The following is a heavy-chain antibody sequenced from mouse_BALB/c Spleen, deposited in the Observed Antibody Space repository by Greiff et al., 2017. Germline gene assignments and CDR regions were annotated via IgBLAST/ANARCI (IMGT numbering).Heavy chain of an antibody. Sequence: QVQLQQSGAELAKPGASVKMSCKASGYTFTSYWMHWVKQRPGQGLEWIGYINPSTGYTEYNQKFKDKATLTADKSSSTAYMQLSSLTSEDSAVYYCARSWDYDATGYAMDYWGQGTSVTVSS. D-gene: IGHD2-4*01. V-gene: IGHV1-7*01. CDR2: INPSTGYT. CDR3: ARSWDYDATGYAMDY. CDR1: GYTFTSYW. J-gene: IGHJ4*01.